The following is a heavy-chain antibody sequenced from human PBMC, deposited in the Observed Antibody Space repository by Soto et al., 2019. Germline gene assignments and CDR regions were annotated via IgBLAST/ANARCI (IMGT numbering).Heavy chain of an antibody. CDR3: ARCYCSVGSCFTCWHFDL. CDR2: ISIEKGDT. D-gene: IGHD2-15*01. J-gene: IGHJ2*01. CDR1: GYSFDTFG. V-gene: IGHV1-18*01. Sequence: QVPVVQSGAEVKKPGASVKVACKASGYSFDTFGMSWVRQAPGQGLEWMGWISIEKGDTNSAQKFRDRVTMTTNTSTSTAYMELRSLTSDDTAVYYCARCYCSVGSCFTCWHFDLWGRGTLVTVSS.